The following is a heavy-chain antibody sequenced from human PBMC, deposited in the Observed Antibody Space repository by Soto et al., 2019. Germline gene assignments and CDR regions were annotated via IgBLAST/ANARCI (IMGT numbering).Heavy chain of an antibody. D-gene: IGHD2-8*01. V-gene: IGHV3-21*01. CDR3: ARVGPGVNPEGPAR. J-gene: IGHJ4*02. CDR1: GFTFSSYS. CDR2: ISSSSSYI. Sequence: EVQLVESGGGLVKPGGSLRLSCAASGFTFSSYSMNWVRQAPGKGLEWVSSISSSSSYIYYADSVKGRLTISRDNAKKSLYLQKKSLRAEDNGVDYRARVGPGVNPEGPARWGPGTLVHGSS.